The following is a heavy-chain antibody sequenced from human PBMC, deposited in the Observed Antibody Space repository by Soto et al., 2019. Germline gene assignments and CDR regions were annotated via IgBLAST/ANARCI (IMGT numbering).Heavy chain of an antibody. CDR3: ARGSSWGSYRTTDS. CDR1: GFTFSSYS. J-gene: IGHJ5*02. D-gene: IGHD3-16*02. V-gene: IGHV3-48*01. CDR2: ISSSGSII. Sequence: EVQLVESGGGLVQPGGSLRLSCAASGFTFSSYSMNWVRQAPGKGLECISYISSSGSIIYYADSVKGRFTISRDNAKNSLYLQMHSLRAEDTAVYYCARGSSWGSYRTTDSWGQGTLVTVSS.